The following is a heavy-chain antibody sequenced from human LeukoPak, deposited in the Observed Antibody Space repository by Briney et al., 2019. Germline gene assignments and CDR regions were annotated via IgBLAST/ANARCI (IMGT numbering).Heavy chain of an antibody. J-gene: IGHJ6*02. CDR3: ASAIVVVPAAINYYYYGMDV. CDR2: IYYSGST. D-gene: IGHD2-2*02. V-gene: IGHV4-30-4*01. Sequence: SQTLSLTCTVSGGSISSGDYYWSWIRQPPGKGLEWIGYIYYSGSTYYNPSLKSRVTISVDTSKNQLSLKLSSVTAADTAVYYCASAIVVVPAAINYYYYGMDVWGQGTTVTVSS. CDR1: GGSISSGDYY.